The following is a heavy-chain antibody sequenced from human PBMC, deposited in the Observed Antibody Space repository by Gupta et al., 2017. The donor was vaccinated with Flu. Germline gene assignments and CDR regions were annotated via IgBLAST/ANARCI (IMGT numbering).Heavy chain of an antibody. V-gene: IGHV3-7*04. CDR1: GFTFSSYW. CDR2: IKQDGSEK. CDR3: ARDIRSSSWYDY. J-gene: IGHJ4*02. D-gene: IGHD6-13*01. Sequence: EVQLVESGGGLVQPGGSLRLSCAASGFTFSSYWMSWVRQAPGKGLEGVANIKQDGSEKYYVDSVKGRFTISRDSAKNSLYLQMNSLRAEDTAVYYCARDIRSSSWYDYWGQGTLVTVSS.